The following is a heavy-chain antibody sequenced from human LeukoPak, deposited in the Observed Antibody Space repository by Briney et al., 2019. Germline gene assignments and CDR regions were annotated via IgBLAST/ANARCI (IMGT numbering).Heavy chain of an antibody. V-gene: IGHV1-18*01. D-gene: IGHD4-17*01. CDR1: GNTFTTYD. J-gene: IGHJ5*02. CDR2: ISAYNGNT. CDR3: ARGSGVGDFLSWFDP. Sequence: GASVKVSCKASGNTFTTYDLNWVRPAPGQGLEWMGWISAYNGNTKYAQKFQGRVTMTTDTPTSTAYMELRSLRSDDTAVYYCARGSGVGDFLSWFDPWGQGTLVTVS.